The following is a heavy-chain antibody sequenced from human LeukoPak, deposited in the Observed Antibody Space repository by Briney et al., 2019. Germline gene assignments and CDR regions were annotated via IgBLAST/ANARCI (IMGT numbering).Heavy chain of an antibody. J-gene: IGHJ4*02. CDR1: GGSISSGSYY. Sequence: ASQTLSLTCTVSGGSISSGSYYWSWIRQPAGKGLEWIGRIYTSGSTNYNPSLKSRVTISVDTSKNQFSLKLSSVTAADTAVYYCARGPRGFSGYYLSPSPPIDYWGQGTLVTVSS. V-gene: IGHV4-61*02. D-gene: IGHD3-22*01. CDR2: IYTSGST. CDR3: ARGPRGFSGYYLSPSPPIDY.